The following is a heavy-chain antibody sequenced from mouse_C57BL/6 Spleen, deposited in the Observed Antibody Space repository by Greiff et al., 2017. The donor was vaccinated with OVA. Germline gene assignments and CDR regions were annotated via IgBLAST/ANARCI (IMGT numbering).Heavy chain of an antibody. D-gene: IGHD1-1*01. Sequence: VQLQQSGAELVKPGASVKISCKASGYAFSSYWMNWVKQRPGKGLEWIGQIYPGDGDTNYNGKFKGKATLTADKSSSTAYMQRSSLTSEDSAVYFCARGGTTVPAFAYWGQGTLVTVSA. V-gene: IGHV1-80*01. CDR1: GYAFSSYW. CDR2: IYPGDGDT. J-gene: IGHJ3*01. CDR3: ARGGTTVPAFAY.